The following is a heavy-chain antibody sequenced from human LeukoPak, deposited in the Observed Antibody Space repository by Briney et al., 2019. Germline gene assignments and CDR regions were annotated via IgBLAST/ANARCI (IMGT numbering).Heavy chain of an antibody. CDR3: ARDSGSYSDY. CDR2: IYYSGST. Sequence: PSETLSLTCTVSGGSISSYYWSLIRQPPGKGLEWIGYIYYSGSTNYNPSLKSRVTISVDTSKNQFSLKLSSVTAADTAVYYCARDSGSYSDYWGQGTLVTVSS. J-gene: IGHJ4*02. CDR1: GGSISSYY. D-gene: IGHD1-26*01. V-gene: IGHV4-59*01.